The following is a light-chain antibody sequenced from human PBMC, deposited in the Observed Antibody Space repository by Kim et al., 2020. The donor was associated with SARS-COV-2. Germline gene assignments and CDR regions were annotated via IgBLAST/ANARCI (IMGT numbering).Light chain of an antibody. Sequence: SALSAPVGDRVTITCRASQSISNWLAWYQQKPGKAPRLLIYGASNLESGVPSRFGGSGSGTEFTLTISSLQPDDFATYYCQQYNGCFGQGTKLEI. CDR3: QQYNGC. J-gene: IGKJ2*01. CDR1: QSISNW. CDR2: GAS. V-gene: IGKV1-5*01.